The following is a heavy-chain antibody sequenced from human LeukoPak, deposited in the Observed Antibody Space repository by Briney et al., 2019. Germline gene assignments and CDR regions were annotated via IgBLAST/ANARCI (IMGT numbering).Heavy chain of an antibody. V-gene: IGHV3-48*01. D-gene: IGHD5-12*01. CDR3: AIILATLSY. Sequence: GESLRLSCAASGFTFSTYSMNWVRQAPGKGLEWISYISGSSGAKHYADSVKGRFTIFRDHAKSSLYLQMNSLRVEDTAIYYCAIILATLSYWGQGTLVTVSS. J-gene: IGHJ4*02. CDR2: ISGSSGAK. CDR1: GFTFSTYS.